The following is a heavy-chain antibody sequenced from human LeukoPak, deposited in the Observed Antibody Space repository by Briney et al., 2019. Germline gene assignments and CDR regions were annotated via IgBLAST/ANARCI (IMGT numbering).Heavy chain of an antibody. D-gene: IGHD3-22*01. Sequence: PGGSLRLSCAASGFTFSSYSMNWVRQAPGKGLEWVSYISSSSSTIYYADSVKGRFTISRDNAKNSLYLQMNSLRAEDTAVYYCASFHDSSGYYLGYWGQGTLVTVSS. CDR2: ISSSSSTI. CDR3: ASFHDSSGYYLGY. J-gene: IGHJ4*02. CDR1: GFTFSSYS. V-gene: IGHV3-48*01.